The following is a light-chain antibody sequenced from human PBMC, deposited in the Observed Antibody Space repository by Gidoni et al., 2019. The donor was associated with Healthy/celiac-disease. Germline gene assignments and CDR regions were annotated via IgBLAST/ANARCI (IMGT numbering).Light chain of an antibody. V-gene: IGKV3-15*01. J-gene: IGKJ1*01. Sequence: EIVMTQSPATLSVSPGERATLSCRASQSVSSNLAWYQQKPGQAPRLLIYGASTRATGIPARFRGSWSGTEFTLTISSLQSEDFAVYYCQQYNNWLPTFGQGTKVEIK. CDR3: QQYNNWLPT. CDR1: QSVSSN. CDR2: GAS.